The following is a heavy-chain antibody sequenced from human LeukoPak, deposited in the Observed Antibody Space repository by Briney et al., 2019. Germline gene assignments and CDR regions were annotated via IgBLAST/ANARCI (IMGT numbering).Heavy chain of an antibody. D-gene: IGHD3-22*01. Sequence: GGSLRLSCAASGFTFSSYWMHWVRQAPGKGLVWVSRTDSNGRTINYADSVKGRFTISRDNANSMLYLQMNSLRAEDTAVYYCAKDSSGYYPDYWGQGTLVTVSS. CDR2: TDSNGRTI. CDR3: AKDSSGYYPDY. J-gene: IGHJ4*02. V-gene: IGHV3-74*01. CDR1: GFTFSSYW.